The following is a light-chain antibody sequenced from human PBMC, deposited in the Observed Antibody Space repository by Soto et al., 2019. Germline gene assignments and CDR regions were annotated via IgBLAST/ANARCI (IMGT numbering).Light chain of an antibody. CDR2: DAS. V-gene: IGKV3-15*01. J-gene: IGKJ4*01. Sequence: IVLTQSTATLSVFPGERATLSCLASQSFSSYLAWYQQKPGQAPRLLIYDASTRATGVPARFSGSGSGTEFTLTINSLQSEDFAIYYCQQYNQWPLTFGGGTKVDIK. CDR3: QQYNQWPLT. CDR1: QSFSSY.